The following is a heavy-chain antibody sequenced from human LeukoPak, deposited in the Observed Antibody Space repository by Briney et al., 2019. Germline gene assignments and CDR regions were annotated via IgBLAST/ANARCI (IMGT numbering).Heavy chain of an antibody. Sequence: PGGSLSLSCAASGFTFSSYAMHWVRQAPGKGLEWVAVISYDGSNKYYADSVKGRFTISRDNSKNTLYLQMNSLRAEDTAVYYCARDLHYYDSSGYYRSGGMDVWGQGTTVTVSS. CDR1: GFTFSSYA. J-gene: IGHJ6*02. CDR3: ARDLHYYDSSGYYRSGGMDV. D-gene: IGHD3-22*01. CDR2: ISYDGSNK. V-gene: IGHV3-30-3*01.